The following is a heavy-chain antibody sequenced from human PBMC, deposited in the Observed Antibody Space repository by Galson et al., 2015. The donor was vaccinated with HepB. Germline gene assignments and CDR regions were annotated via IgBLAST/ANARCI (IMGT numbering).Heavy chain of an antibody. CDR2: ISAYNGNT. D-gene: IGHD2-8*01. Sequence: SVKVSCKASGYTFTSYGISWVRQAPGQGLEWMGWISAYNGNTNYAQKFQGRVTMTTDTSTSTAYMELRSLRSDDTAVYFCARVECTDGVCYTRRLSDWFDPWGQGTLVTVSS. CDR1: GYTFTSYG. CDR3: ARVECTDGVCYTRRLSDWFDP. J-gene: IGHJ5*02. V-gene: IGHV1-18*01.